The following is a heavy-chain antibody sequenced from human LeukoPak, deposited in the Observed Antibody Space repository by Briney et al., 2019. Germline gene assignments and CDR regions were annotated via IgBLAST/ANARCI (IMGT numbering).Heavy chain of an antibody. CDR2: IIPILGIA. Sequence: SVKVSCKASGGTFSSYTISWVRQAPGQGLEWMGRIIPILGIANYAQKFQGRVTITADKSTSTAYMELSSLRSEDTAVYYCARDDRQWEPDDAFDIWGQGTMVTVS. J-gene: IGHJ3*02. CDR1: GGTFSSYT. D-gene: IGHD1-26*01. CDR3: ARDDRQWEPDDAFDI. V-gene: IGHV1-69*04.